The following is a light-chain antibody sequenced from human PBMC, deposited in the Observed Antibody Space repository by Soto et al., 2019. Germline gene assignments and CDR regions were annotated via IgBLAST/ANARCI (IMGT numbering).Light chain of an antibody. CDR3: KSYAGSNTYV. CDR1: KNDIGVYDF. CDR2: EVV. V-gene: IGLV2-8*01. Sequence: QSALTQPPSASGSPGQSVTISCTGTKNDIGVYDFVSWYQHHPGKAPQLIIYEVVQRPSGVPDRFSGSKSGNTASLTVSGLQVADEADYFCKSYAGSNTYVFGSGTKVTVL. J-gene: IGLJ1*01.